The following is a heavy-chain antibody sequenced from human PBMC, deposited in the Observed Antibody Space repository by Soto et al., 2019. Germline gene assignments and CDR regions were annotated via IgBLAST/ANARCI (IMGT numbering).Heavy chain of an antibody. J-gene: IGHJ6*02. D-gene: IGHD6-13*01. CDR3: ARTAAAGKYYYGVDV. Sequence: GGSLRLSCAASGLTFSDSAIHWVRQASGKGLEWVGRIRSKTNNYATTYAASVKGRFTISRDDSKNTAYLQWSSLKASDTAMYYCARTAAAGKYYYGVDVWGQGTTVTVSS. CDR1: GLTFSDSA. V-gene: IGHV3-73*01. CDR2: IRSKTNNYAT.